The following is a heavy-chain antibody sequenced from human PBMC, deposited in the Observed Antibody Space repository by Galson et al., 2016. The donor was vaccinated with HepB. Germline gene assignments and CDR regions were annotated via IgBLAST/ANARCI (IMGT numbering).Heavy chain of an antibody. D-gene: IGHD3-22*01. V-gene: IGHV3-30*03. CDR1: GFTFSRYG. J-gene: IGHJ4*02. CDR2: ISYDGSRK. Sequence: SLRLSCAASGFTFSRYGMLWVRQAPGKGLQWVALISYDGSRKYYADSVKGRFTISRDNSKNTLFLQMSSLRAEDTAVYYCAREGPLWLACFDNWGQGTLVTVSS. CDR3: AREGPLWLACFDN.